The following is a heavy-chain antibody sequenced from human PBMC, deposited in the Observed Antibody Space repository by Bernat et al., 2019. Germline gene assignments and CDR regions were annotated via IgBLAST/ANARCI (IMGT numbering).Heavy chain of an antibody. J-gene: IGHJ4*02. V-gene: IGHV4-31*01. CDR1: GGSISSNNYY. CDR2: IYYSDST. CDR3: ARAGGDYYFDC. D-gene: IGHD4-17*01. Sequence: QVQLQESGPGLVKPSQTLSLTCTVSGGSISSNNYYWTWIRQHPGRGLEWIGYIYYSDSTSYNPSLESLITISVDTSRNQFSLKLSSVTAADTAVYYCARAGGDYYFDCWGQGTLVTVSS.